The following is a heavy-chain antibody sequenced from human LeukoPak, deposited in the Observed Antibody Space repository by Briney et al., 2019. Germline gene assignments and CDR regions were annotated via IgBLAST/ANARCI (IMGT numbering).Heavy chain of an antibody. J-gene: IGHJ6*03. D-gene: IGHD1-1*01. CDR1: GGSISSSSYY. CDR3: ARLRLERPQTYYYYYFYMDV. Sequence: SETLSLTCTVSGGSISSSSYYWGWMPQPPGKGLEWIVSIYYSGSTYYNLSLKSRVTISVDTSKNQFSLKLSSVTAADTAVYYCARLRLERPQTYYYYYFYMDVWGKGNTVTVSS. V-gene: IGHV4-39*01. CDR2: IYYSGST.